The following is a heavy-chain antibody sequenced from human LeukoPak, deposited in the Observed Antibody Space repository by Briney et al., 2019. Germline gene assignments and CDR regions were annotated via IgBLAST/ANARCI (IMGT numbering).Heavy chain of an antibody. V-gene: IGHV1-2*02. J-gene: IGHJ3*02. D-gene: IGHD6-13*01. CDR2: INPNSGGT. CDR3: ARHQPAAAGPDAFDI. Sequence: ASVKVSCKASGYTFTGYYMHWVRQAPGQGLEWMGWINPNSGGTNYAQKFQGRVTMTRDTSISTAYMELSRLRSDDTAVYYCARHQPAAAGPDAFDIWGQGTMVTVSS. CDR1: GYTFTGYY.